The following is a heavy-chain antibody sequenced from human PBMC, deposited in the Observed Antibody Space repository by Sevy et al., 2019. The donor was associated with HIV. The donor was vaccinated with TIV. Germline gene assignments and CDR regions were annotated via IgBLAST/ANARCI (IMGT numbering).Heavy chain of an antibody. CDR3: AKGFCSGATCPRDYYYYGMDV. V-gene: IGHV3-23*01. J-gene: IGHJ6*02. D-gene: IGHD2-15*01. CDR1: EFTFSSYA. Sequence: GGSLRLSCSASEFTFSSYAMSRVRQAPGKGLEWVSSISGSGRFTYYADFVEGRFIISRDNSKNTLSVQMNSLRAEDTAVYYCAKGFCSGATCPRDYYYYGMDVWGQGTTVTVSS. CDR2: ISGSGRFT.